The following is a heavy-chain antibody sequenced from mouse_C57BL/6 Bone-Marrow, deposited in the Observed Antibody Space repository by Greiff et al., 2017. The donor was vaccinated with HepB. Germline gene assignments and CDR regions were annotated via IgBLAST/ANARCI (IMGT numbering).Heavy chain of an antibody. D-gene: IGHD1-2*01. J-gene: IGHJ1*03. CDR3: ARERVTTASYWYFDV. CDR2: IYPSDSET. CDR1: GYTFTSYW. Sequence: QVQLQQPGAELVRPGSSVKLSCKASGYTFTSYWMDWVKQRPGQGLEWIGNIYPSDSETHYNQKFKDKATLTVDKSSSTAYMQLSSLTSEDSAVYYCARERVTTASYWYFDVWGTGTRSPSPQ. V-gene: IGHV1-61*01.